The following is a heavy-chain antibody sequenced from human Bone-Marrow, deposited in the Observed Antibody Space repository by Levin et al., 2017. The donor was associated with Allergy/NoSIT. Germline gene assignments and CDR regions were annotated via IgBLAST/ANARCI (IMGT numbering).Heavy chain of an antibody. CDR2: IQSGDST. Sequence: GGSLRLSCVASGFNARRKFMSWVRQAPGKGLEWVSLIQSGDSTSYAESVRGRFTISRDNSKNTLFLEMSNLRAEDTAVYYCARGPVDAFDLWGQGTLVTVSS. J-gene: IGHJ3*01. CDR1: GFNARRKF. CDR3: ARGPVDAFDL. V-gene: IGHV3-53*01.